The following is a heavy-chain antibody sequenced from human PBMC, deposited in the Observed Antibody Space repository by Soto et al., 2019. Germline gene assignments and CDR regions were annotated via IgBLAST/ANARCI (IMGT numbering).Heavy chain of an antibody. CDR1: GGSISSYY. CDR2: IYYSGST. D-gene: IGHD4-17*01. CDR3: ATHPPYGPLDH. Sequence: SETLSLTCTVPGGSISSYYWSWIRQPPGKGLEWIGYIYYSGSTNYNPSLKSRVTISVDTSKNQFSLRLTSVTAADTAVYYCATHPPYGPLDHWGQGTLVTVSS. J-gene: IGHJ4*02. V-gene: IGHV4-59*08.